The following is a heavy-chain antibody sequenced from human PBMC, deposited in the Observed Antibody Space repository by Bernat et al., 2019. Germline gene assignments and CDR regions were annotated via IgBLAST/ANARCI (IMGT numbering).Heavy chain of an antibody. CDR2: ISYDGRNK. D-gene: IGHD2-21*02. CDR3: AKHEEAYCGGDCHSLDTDY. V-gene: IGHV3-30*18. CDR1: GFTFSTYA. Sequence: QVQLVESGGGVVQPGRSLRLSCAASGFTFSTYAIHWVRRAPGKGLEWVAVISYDGRNKYYADSVKGRFTISRDTSKNTLYLQMNSLRAEDTAVYYCAKHEEAYCGGDCHSLDTDYWGQGTLVTVSS. J-gene: IGHJ4*02.